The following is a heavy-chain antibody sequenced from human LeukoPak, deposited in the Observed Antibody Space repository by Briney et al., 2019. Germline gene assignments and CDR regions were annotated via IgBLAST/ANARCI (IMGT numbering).Heavy chain of an antibody. CDR2: INHSGST. J-gene: IGHJ4*02. Sequence: SETLSLTCAVYGGSFSGYYWSWIRQPPGKGLEWIGEINHSGSTNYNPSLKSRVTISVDTSKNQFSLKLSSVTAADTAVYYCARGSTYYESSGQVPFDYWGQGTLVTVSS. V-gene: IGHV4-34*01. CDR1: GGSFSGYY. D-gene: IGHD3-22*01. CDR3: ARGSTYYESSGQVPFDY.